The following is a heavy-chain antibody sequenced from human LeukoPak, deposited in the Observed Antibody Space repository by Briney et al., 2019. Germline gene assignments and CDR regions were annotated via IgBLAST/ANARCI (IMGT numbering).Heavy chain of an antibody. D-gene: IGHD3-10*01. Sequence: GGSLRLSCAASGFTFSNYAMHWVRQAPGKGLEWLAYIRYEGSSKYYADFVKGRFTISRDNSKNTLYLQMNSLRAEDTAVYYCARDQAGSGHYADYWGQGTLVTVSS. CDR3: ARDQAGSGHYADY. CDR2: IRYEGSSK. V-gene: IGHV3-30*02. J-gene: IGHJ4*02. CDR1: GFTFSNYA.